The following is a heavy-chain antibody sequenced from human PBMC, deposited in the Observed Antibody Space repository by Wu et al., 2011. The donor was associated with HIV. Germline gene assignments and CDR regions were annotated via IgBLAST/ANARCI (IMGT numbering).Heavy chain of an antibody. CDR2: IIPIFGTA. CDR3: ARGTIVGATGDYYYGMDV. D-gene: IGHD1-26*01. J-gene: IGHJ6*02. Sequence: QVQRGAVVGREVKKPGSSVKVSCKASGGTFSSYAISWVRQAPGQGLEWMGRIIPIFGTANYAQKFQGRVTITADKSTSTAYMELSSLRSEDTAVYYCARGTIVGATGDYYYGMDVWGQGTTVTVSS. CDR1: GGTFSSYA. V-gene: IGHV1-69*14.